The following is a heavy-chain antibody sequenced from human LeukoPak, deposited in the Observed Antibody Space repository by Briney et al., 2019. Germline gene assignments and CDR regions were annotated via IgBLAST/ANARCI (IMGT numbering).Heavy chain of an antibody. D-gene: IGHD2-2*01. CDR2: ISYDGRNK. CDR1: GFTFSSYW. Sequence: PGGSLRLSCAASGFTFSSYWMSWVRQAPGKGLEWVAVISYDGRNKYYADSVKGRFTISRDTSKNTLSLQMNSLRAEDTAIYYCATERYCSTTSCGLDYWGQGTLVTVSS. CDR3: ATERYCSTTSCGLDY. J-gene: IGHJ4*02. V-gene: IGHV3-30*03.